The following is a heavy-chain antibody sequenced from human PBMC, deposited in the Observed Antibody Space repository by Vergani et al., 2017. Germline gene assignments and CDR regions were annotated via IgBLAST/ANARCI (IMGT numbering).Heavy chain of an antibody. CDR1: GASIRSSNYY. CDR2: IYYSGST. V-gene: IGHV4-39*01. CDR3: AGHSTVRWVVKLEWIDP. D-gene: IGHD4-23*01. Sequence: QLQLQESGPGLVKPSATLSLTCSVSGASIRSSNYYWGWIRQPPGKGLEWIASIYYSGSTYYNPSLKSRVTISVDTSKNQFSLKLSSVTAADTAVYFCAGHSTVRWVVKLEWIDPWGQGILVTVSS. J-gene: IGHJ5*02.